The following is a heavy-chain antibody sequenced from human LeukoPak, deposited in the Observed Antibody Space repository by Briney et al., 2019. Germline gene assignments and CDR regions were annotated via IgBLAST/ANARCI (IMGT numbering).Heavy chain of an antibody. D-gene: IGHD3-22*01. CDR3: ARAPSEIGGYYPEYFRH. CDR2: IKSDGST. V-gene: IGHV3-74*01. J-gene: IGHJ1*01. CDR1: GFTFSSYW. Sequence: ESLRLSCAASGFTFSSYWMHWVRQAPGRGLVWVLRIKSDGSTNYADSVKGRFTISRDNAKNTVSLQMNSLRAEDTGVYYCARAPSEIGGYYPEYFRHWGQGTLVTVSS.